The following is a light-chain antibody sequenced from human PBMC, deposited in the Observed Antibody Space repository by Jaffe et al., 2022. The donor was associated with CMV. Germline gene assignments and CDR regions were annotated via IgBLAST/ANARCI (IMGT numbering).Light chain of an antibody. CDR2: GNT. V-gene: IGLV1-40*01. CDR3: HSSDSSLGGSV. J-gene: IGLJ3*02. Sequence: QSVLSQPPSVSGAPGQRVTISCTGSSSNIGADYDVHWYRQLPGTAPKLLIYGNTNRPSGVPDRFSGSKSGTSASLAITGLQADDEADYYCHSSDSSLGGSVFGGGTKLTVL. CDR1: SSNIGADYD.